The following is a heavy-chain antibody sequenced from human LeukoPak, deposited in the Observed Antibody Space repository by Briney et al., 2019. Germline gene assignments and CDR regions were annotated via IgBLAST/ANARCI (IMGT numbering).Heavy chain of an antibody. Sequence: EAGGSLRLSCAASGFTFSSYAMSWVRQAPGKGLEWVSAISGSGGSTYYADSVKGRFTISRDNSKNTLYLQMNSLRAEDTAVYYCAKGWSGSYVVGGMDVWGQGTTVTVSS. CDR2: ISGSGGST. CDR3: AKGWSGSYVVGGMDV. J-gene: IGHJ6*02. D-gene: IGHD1-26*01. CDR1: GFTFSSYA. V-gene: IGHV3-23*01.